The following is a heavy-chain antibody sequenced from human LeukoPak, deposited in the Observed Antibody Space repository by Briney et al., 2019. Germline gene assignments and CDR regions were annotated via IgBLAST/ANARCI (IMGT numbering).Heavy chain of an antibody. D-gene: IGHD6-13*01. CDR1: GLTFSSYW. V-gene: IGHV3-7*01. J-gene: IGHJ4*02. Sequence: PGGSLRLSCAASGLTFSSYWMSWVRQAPGKGLEWVANIKQDGSEKYYVDSVKGRFTISRDNAKNSLYLQMNSLRAEDTAVYYCARGGVAAAGSWGQGTLVTVSS. CDR2: IKQDGSEK. CDR3: ARGGVAAAGS.